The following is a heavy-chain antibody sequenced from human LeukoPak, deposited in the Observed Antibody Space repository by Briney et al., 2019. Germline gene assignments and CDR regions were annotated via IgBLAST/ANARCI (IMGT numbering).Heavy chain of an antibody. V-gene: IGHV3-23*01. Sequence: PGGSLRLSCAVSGFTFYSYAMSWVRQAPGKGVEWVSAISGSGSNTYYADSVKGRFTISRDNSRNTLYLQMNSLRAEDTAVYYCAKHPGLRGSGSVDYWGQGTLVTVSS. CDR3: AKHPGLRGSGSVDY. CDR1: GFTFYSYA. D-gene: IGHD3-10*01. CDR2: ISGSGSNT. J-gene: IGHJ4*02.